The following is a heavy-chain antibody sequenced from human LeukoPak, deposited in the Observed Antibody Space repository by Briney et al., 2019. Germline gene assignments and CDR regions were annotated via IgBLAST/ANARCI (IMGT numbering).Heavy chain of an antibody. Sequence: GGSLRLSCAASGFTFSSYAMSWVRQAPGKGLEWVSAISGSGGSTYYADSVKGRFTISRDNSKNTLYLQMNSLRAEDTAVYYCARAGGGWNAFDIWGQGTMVTVSS. J-gene: IGHJ3*02. D-gene: IGHD4-23*01. V-gene: IGHV3-23*01. CDR3: ARAGGGWNAFDI. CDR2: ISGSGGST. CDR1: GFTFSSYA.